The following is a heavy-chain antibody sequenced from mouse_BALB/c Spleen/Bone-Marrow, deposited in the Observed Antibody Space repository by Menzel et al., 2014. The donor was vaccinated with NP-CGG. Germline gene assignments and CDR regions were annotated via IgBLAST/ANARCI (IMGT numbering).Heavy chain of an antibody. Sequence: DVKLQESGPGLVKPSQTVSLTCTVTGISITTGNYRWSWIRQFPGNKLEWIGYIYYSGTITYNPSLTSRTTITRDASKNQFFLETNSLTAEDTATYYCARYGNYFDYWGQGTTLTVSS. CDR1: GISITTGNYR. J-gene: IGHJ2*01. CDR3: ARYGNYFDY. D-gene: IGHD2-1*01. V-gene: IGHV3-5*02. CDR2: IYYSGTI.